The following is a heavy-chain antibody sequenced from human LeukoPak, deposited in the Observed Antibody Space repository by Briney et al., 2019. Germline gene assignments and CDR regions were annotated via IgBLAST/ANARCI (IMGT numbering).Heavy chain of an antibody. D-gene: IGHD4-17*01. CDR1: GGSISSYY. CDR2: IYTSGST. V-gene: IGHV4-4*07. Sequence: PSETLSLTCTVSGGSISSYYWSWIRQPAGKGLEWIGRIYTSGSTNYNPSLKSRVTISVDKSKNQFSLKPSSVTAADTAVYYCAREGDRDYGYYFDYWGQGTLVTVSS. J-gene: IGHJ4*02. CDR3: AREGDRDYGYYFDY.